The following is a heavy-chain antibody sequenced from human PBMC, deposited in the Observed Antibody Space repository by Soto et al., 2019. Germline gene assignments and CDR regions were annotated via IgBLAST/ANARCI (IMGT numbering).Heavy chain of an antibody. CDR1: GFTFSSYS. V-gene: IGHV3-21*01. CDR2: ISGSSSYI. D-gene: IGHD2-21*02. J-gene: IGHJ6*02. CDR3: ARDQHIVVVTAIGSSHGNYYYYGMDV. Sequence: GGSLRLSCAASGFTFSSYSMNWFRQAPGKGLEWVSSISGSSSYIYYADSVKGRFTISRDNAKNSLYLQMNSLRAEDTAVYYCARDQHIVVVTAIGSSHGNYYYYGMDVWGQGTTVTVSS.